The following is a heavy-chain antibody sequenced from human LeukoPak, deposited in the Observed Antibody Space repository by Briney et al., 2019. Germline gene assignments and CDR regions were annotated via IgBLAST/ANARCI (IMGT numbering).Heavy chain of an antibody. V-gene: IGHV4-30-2*02. CDR2: IYHSGST. Sequence: SETLSLTCTVSGGSISSGGYYWSWIRQPPGKGLEWIGYIYHSGSTYYNPSLKSRVTISVDTSKNQFSLKLSSVTAADTAVYYCACFYYGSGGYYYYYMDVWGKGTTVTVSS. CDR3: ACFYYGSGGYYYYYMDV. CDR1: GGSISSGGYY. J-gene: IGHJ6*03. D-gene: IGHD3-10*01.